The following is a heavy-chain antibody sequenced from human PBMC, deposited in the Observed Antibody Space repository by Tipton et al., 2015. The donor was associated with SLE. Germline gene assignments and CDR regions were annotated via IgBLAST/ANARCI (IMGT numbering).Heavy chain of an antibody. J-gene: IGHJ4*02. Sequence: SLRLSCVASGFTFSRYWMTWVRQAPGKGLEWVANIKQDGSEKYYADSVKGRFTISRDNAKNSLYLQMNSLRAEDTAVYYCARTNLIAARQRGVFDYWGQGTLVTVSS. CDR2: IKQDGSEK. CDR3: ARTNLIAARQRGVFDY. D-gene: IGHD6-6*01. CDR1: GFTFSRYW. V-gene: IGHV3-7*01.